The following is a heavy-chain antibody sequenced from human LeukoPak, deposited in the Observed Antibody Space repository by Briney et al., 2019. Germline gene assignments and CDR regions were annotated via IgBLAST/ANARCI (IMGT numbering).Heavy chain of an antibody. Sequence: PSETLSLTCTVSGGSISSYYWSWIRQPPGKGLEWIGYIYYSGSTNYNPSLKSRVTISVDTSKNQFSLKMSFVTAADTAVYYCARDSHYGIDYWGQGTLVTVSS. J-gene: IGHJ4*02. CDR3: ARDSHYGIDY. CDR2: IYYSGST. V-gene: IGHV4-59*12. CDR1: GGSISSYY. D-gene: IGHD4-17*01.